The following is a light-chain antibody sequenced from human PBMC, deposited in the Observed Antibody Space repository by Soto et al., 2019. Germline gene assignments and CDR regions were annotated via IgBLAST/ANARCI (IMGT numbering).Light chain of an antibody. J-gene: IGLJ1*01. V-gene: IGLV2-14*01. CDR1: SSDGGGYDY. CDR3: CSYAGSNTYV. CDR2: EVS. Sequence: QSVLTQPASVSGSPGQSIIISCTGTSSDGGGYDYVSWYQIHPGKAPKRMVFEVSNRSSGVCYRFSGSKSGYPSSLPISGLQGEDEADDYCCSYAGSNTYVFETGTKVTVL.